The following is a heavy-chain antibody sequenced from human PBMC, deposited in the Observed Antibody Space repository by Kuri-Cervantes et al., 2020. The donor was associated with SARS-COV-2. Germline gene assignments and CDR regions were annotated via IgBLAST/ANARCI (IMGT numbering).Heavy chain of an antibody. CDR3: ARDRASYDSSGYYYYYYGMDV. Sequence: GSLRLSCTASGFTFRSYAMNWVRQAPGKGLEWVSSISSSSSYIYYADSVKGRFTISRDNAKNSLYLQMNSLRAEDTAVYYCARDRASYDSSGYYYYYYGMDVWGQGTTVTVSS. J-gene: IGHJ6*02. CDR1: GFTFRSYA. D-gene: IGHD3-22*01. CDR2: ISSSSSYI. V-gene: IGHV3-21*01.